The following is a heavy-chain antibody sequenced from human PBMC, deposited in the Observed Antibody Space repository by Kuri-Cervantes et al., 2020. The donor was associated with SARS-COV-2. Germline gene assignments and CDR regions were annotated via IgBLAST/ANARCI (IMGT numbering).Heavy chain of an antibody. D-gene: IGHD2-2*01. CDR1: GFTLSSYW. V-gene: IGHV3-7*05. Sequence: GESLKISCAASGFTLSSYWMSWVRQALGKGLEWVANIKQDGSEKYYVDSVKGRFTISRDNAKNSLYLQMNSLRAEDTAVYYCARGGRGYCSSTSCYNYYYYGMDVWGQGTTVTVSS. CDR2: IKQDGSEK. J-gene: IGHJ6*02. CDR3: ARGGRGYCSSTSCYNYYYYGMDV.